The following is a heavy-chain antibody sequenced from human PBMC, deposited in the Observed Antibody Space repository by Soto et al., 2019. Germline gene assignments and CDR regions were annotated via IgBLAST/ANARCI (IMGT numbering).Heavy chain of an antibody. J-gene: IGHJ3*02. Sequence: GGSLRLSCAASGFTFSSYAMSWVRQAPGKGLEWVSAISGSGGSTYYADSVKGRFTISRDNSKNTLYLQMNSLRAEDTAVYYCAKESGLSGSYGDGLAAFDIWGQGTMVTVSS. D-gene: IGHD4-17*01. CDR2: ISGSGGST. CDR3: AKESGLSGSYGDGLAAFDI. CDR1: GFTFSSYA. V-gene: IGHV3-23*01.